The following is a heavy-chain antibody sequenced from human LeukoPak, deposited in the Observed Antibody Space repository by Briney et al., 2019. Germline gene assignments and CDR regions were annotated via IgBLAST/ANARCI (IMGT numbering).Heavy chain of an antibody. CDR2: IYYSGST. J-gene: IGHJ4*02. V-gene: IGHV4-39*01. D-gene: IGHD3-22*01. CDR1: GGSISSSSYY. Sequence: SETLSLTCTVSGGSISSSSYYWGWIPQRPGKGLEWIVSIYYSGSTYYNPSLKSRVTISVDTSKNQFSLNLSYVTAADTAVYYCARLYYDSSGYYQICYFDYWGQGTLVTVSS. CDR3: ARLYYDSSGYYQICYFDY.